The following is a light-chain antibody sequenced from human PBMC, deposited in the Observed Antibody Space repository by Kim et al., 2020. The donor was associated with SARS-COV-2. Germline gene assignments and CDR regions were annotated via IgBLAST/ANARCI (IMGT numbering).Light chain of an antibody. CDR3: AAWDDRLKGVV. CDR2: SNN. V-gene: IGLV1-44*01. CDR1: SSNIGDNT. J-gene: IGLJ2*01. Sequence: GQRVTFSCSGSSSNIGDNTVNWYQQLPGTAPKVLIYSNNQRPSGVPDRISGSKSGTSASLAISGLQSEDEADYYCAAWDDRLKGVVFGGGTQLTVL.